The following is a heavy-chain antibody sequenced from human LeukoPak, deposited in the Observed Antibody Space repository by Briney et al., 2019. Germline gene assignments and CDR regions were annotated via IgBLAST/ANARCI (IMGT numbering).Heavy chain of an antibody. J-gene: IGHJ5*02. CDR3: ARDSSEWVAQHFDP. Sequence: KTSDTLSHTHSVSGRPMRGLYWRGLRHPPGRAGEGWGYIYYSGSTTYNPSLKSRVTISVATSTNQFSLKMKSVYAADPAVYYCARDSSEWVAQHFDPWGQGILVTVSS. V-gene: IGHV4-59*13. D-gene: IGHD6-19*01. CDR2: IYYSGST. CDR1: GRPMRGLY.